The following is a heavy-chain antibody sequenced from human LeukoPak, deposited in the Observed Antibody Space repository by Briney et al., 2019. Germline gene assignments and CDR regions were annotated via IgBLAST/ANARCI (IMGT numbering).Heavy chain of an antibody. Sequence: GGSLRLSCAASGFTFSSYWMSWVRQAPGKGLEWVANIKQDGSEKYYVDSAKGRFTISRDNSKNTLYLQMNSLRAEDTAVYYCARSGYSYGYCDYWGQGTLVTVSS. D-gene: IGHD5-18*01. CDR3: ARSGYSYGYCDY. V-gene: IGHV3-7*01. J-gene: IGHJ4*02. CDR1: GFTFSSYW. CDR2: IKQDGSEK.